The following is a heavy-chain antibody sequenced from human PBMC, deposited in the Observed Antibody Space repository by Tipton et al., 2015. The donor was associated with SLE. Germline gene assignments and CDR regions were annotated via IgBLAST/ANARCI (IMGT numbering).Heavy chain of an antibody. V-gene: IGHV3-11*01. D-gene: IGHD3-3*01. Sequence: SLRLSCAASGFTFSDYYMSWIRQAPGKGLEWVSYTDTSGRTTFYPDSVKGRFTVSRDNPSNSLYLQLNSLRADDTAVYYCARDRLTMFGRVIGPPDAVDIWGQGTVVTVSS. CDR3: ARDRLTMFGRVIGPPDAVDI. CDR1: GFTFSDYY. J-gene: IGHJ3*02. CDR2: TDTSGRTT.